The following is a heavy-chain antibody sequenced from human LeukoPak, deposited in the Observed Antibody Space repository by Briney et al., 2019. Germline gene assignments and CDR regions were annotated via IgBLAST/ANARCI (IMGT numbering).Heavy chain of an antibody. J-gene: IGHJ5*02. CDR3: ARSYFDVLTNYYMWLAP. V-gene: IGHV1-2*02. Sequence: GESLKISCKASGYTFTDYFIHWVRQAPGQGLEWMGWINLNNDETFYAQNFQDRVTMTGDTSISTAYLELSSLRSDDTAVFYCARSYFDVLTNYYMWLAPWGQGTLVTVSS. D-gene: IGHD3-9*01. CDR2: INLNNDET. CDR1: GYTFTDYF.